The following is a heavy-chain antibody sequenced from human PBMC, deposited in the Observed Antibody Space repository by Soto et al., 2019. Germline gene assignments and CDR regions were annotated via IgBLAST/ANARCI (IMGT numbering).Heavy chain of an antibody. Sequence: QVQLVQSGAEVKKPGSSVKVSCKASGGTFSSYAISWVRQAPGQGLEWMGGIIPIFGTANYAQKFQGRVTITADESTSTAYMELSSLRSEDTAVYYWARCKSRNYGYYYYYYGMDVWGQGTTVTVSS. J-gene: IGHJ6*02. CDR2: IIPIFGTA. CDR3: ARCKSRNYGYYYYYYGMDV. V-gene: IGHV1-69*12. CDR1: GGTFSSYA. D-gene: IGHD4-17*01.